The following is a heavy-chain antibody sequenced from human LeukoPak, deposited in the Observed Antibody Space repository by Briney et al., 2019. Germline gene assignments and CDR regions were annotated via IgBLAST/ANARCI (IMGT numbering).Heavy chain of an antibody. D-gene: IGHD3-10*01. CDR2: ISGSGHNT. CDR3: AKWREGTMVYFDY. J-gene: IGHJ4*02. CDR1: GFTFSSYA. V-gene: IGHV3-23*01. Sequence: GGSLRLSCADSGFTFSSYAMTWVRQAPGKGLEWVSAISGSGHNTYYADSVKGRFTISRDNSKNTVYLQMNSLRAEDTALYYCAKWREGTMVYFDYWGQGTLVTVSS.